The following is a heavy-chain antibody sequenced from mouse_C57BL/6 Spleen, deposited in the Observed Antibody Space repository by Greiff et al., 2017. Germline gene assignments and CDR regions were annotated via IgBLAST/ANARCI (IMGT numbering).Heavy chain of an antibody. CDR3: ARAGGGYAMDY. Sequence: VQLQQSGAELVKPGASVKLSCTASGYTFTSYWMHWVKQRPGQGLEWIGYINPSSGYTKYNQEFKDKATLTADKSSSTAYMQLSSLTYEDSAVYCCARAGGGYAMDYWGQGTSVTVSS. V-gene: IGHV1-7*01. CDR1: GYTFTSYW. CDR2: INPSSGYT. J-gene: IGHJ4*01.